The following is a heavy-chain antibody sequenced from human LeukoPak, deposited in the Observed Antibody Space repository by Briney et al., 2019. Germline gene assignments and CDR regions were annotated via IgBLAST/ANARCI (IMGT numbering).Heavy chain of an antibody. CDR3: ARGSRYSSGPNWFDP. J-gene: IGHJ5*02. CDR2: IYYSGST. CDR1: GGSFSGYY. V-gene: IGHV4-59*01. Sequence: SETLSLTCAVYGGSFSGYYWSWIRQPPGKGLEWIGYIYYSGSTNYNPSLKSRVTISVDTSKNQFSLKLSSVTAADTAVYYCARGSRYSSGPNWFDPWGQGTLVTVSS. D-gene: IGHD6-19*01.